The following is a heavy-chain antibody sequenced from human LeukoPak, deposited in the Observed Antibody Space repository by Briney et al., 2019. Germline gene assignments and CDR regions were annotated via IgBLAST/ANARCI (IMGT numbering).Heavy chain of an antibody. CDR1: GFTFDDYA. Sequence: GGSLRLSCAASGFTFDDYAMHWVRQAPGKGLEWASGISWNSGSIGYADSVKGRFTISRDNAKNSLYLQMNSLRAEDTAVYYCARGTVAGRNAYYYYYYYMDVWGKGTTVTISS. CDR2: ISWNSGSI. D-gene: IGHD6-19*01. J-gene: IGHJ6*03. CDR3: ARGTVAGRNAYYYYYYYMDV. V-gene: IGHV3-9*01.